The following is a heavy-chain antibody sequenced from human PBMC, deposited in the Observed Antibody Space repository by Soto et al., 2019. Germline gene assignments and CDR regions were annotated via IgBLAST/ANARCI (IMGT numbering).Heavy chain of an antibody. CDR3: ARRGNWNDDPLDY. CDR2: IYYSGST. D-gene: IGHD1-1*01. Sequence: PSETLSLTCTVSGGSISSSSYYWGWIRQPPGKGLEWIGSIYYSGSTYYNPSLKSRVTISVDTSKNQFSLKLSSVTAADTAVYYCARRGNWNDDPLDYWGQGTLVTVSS. V-gene: IGHV4-39*01. J-gene: IGHJ4*02. CDR1: GGSISSSSYY.